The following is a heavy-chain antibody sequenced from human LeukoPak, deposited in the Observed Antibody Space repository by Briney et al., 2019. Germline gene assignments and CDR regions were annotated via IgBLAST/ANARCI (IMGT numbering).Heavy chain of an antibody. V-gene: IGHV5-51*01. Sequence: GESLKISCKGSGYRFNYWIGWVRQMPGKGLEWMGAIYPGDADTRYSPPFQGQVTISADKYISTAYLQWSSLKASDTAMYYCARAVAGAPEYFQHWGQGTLVTVSS. CDR3: ARAVAGAPEYFQH. CDR2: IYPGDADT. D-gene: IGHD6-19*01. CDR1: GYRFNYW. J-gene: IGHJ1*01.